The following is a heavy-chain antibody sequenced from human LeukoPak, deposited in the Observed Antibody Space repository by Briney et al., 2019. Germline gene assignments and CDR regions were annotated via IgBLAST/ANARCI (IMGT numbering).Heavy chain of an antibody. CDR2: IYHSGST. CDR3: ARVGIAAALGGWFDP. CDR1: GGSISSGGYS. D-gene: IGHD6-13*01. Sequence: SQTLSLTCAVSGGSISSGGYSWSWIRQPPGKGLEWIGYIYHSGSTYYNPSLKSRVTISVDRSKNQFSLKLSSVTAADTAVYYCARVGIAAALGGWFDPWGQGTLVTVSS. V-gene: IGHV4-30-2*01. J-gene: IGHJ5*02.